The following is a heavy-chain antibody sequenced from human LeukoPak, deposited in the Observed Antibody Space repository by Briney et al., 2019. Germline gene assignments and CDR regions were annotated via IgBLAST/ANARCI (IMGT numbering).Heavy chain of an antibody. D-gene: IGHD2-8*01. CDR1: GFTFSGYW. J-gene: IGHJ4*02. Sequence: GGSLRLSCAASGFTFSGYWMSWVRQAPGKGLEWVANIKQDGSEKYYVDSVKGRFTISRDNAKNSLYLQMNSLRAEDTAVYYCAREGWSLSGRYFDYWGQGTLVTVSS. V-gene: IGHV3-7*03. CDR3: AREGWSLSGRYFDY. CDR2: IKQDGSEK.